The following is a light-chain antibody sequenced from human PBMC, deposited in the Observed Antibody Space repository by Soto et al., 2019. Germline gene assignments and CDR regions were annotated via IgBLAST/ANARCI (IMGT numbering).Light chain of an antibody. CDR1: SSDVGAYIF. J-gene: IGLJ1*01. CDR3: VSFTTATSEV. V-gene: IGLV2-14*01. Sequence: QSGLPQPASVSGCPGQSNNISCTGTSSDVGAYIFVSWYQQYPGKAPKLMIYDITNRPSGVSNRFSGSKAGNTASLTISGLQAEDEADYYCVSFTTATSEVFG. CDR2: DIT.